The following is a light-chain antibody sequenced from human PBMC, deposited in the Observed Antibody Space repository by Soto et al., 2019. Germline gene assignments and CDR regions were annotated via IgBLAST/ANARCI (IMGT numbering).Light chain of an antibody. CDR2: GAS. CDR1: QSVSSSY. Sequence: EIGLTQSPGTLSLSTGERATLSCRASQSVSSSYLAWYQQKRGQAPSLLVYGASSRATGIPARFSGSGSGTDFTLTISGLEPEDFAVYYCQQRSNWPGITFGQGTRLEIK. J-gene: IGKJ5*01. V-gene: IGKV3-11*01. CDR3: QQRSNWPGIT.